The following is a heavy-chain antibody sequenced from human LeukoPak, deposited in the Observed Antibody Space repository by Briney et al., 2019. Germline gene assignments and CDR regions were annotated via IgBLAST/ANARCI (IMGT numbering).Heavy chain of an antibody. J-gene: IGHJ4*02. CDR2: INHSGST. D-gene: IGHD4-17*01. CDR3: ARASHDNGYYSHFDY. CDR1: GGSFSGYY. V-gene: IGHV4-34*01. Sequence: PSGTLSLTCAVYGGSFSGYYWSWIRQPPGKGLEWIGEINHSGSTNYNPSLKSRVTISVDTSKNQFSLKLSSVTAADTAVYYCARASHDNGYYSHFDYWGQGTLVTVSS.